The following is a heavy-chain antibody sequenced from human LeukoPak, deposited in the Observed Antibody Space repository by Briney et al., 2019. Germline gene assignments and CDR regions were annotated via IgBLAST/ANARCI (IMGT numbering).Heavy chain of an antibody. Sequence: PAETLSLTCTVSGFSLTIGYFWGCIRQPPGKGLEWIGSIFHSGNTYFNPSLKSRVTMSVDTSKNQFSLQLPSVTAADTAIYYCARVGYNWNQWFVIWGQGTMVTVSS. D-gene: IGHD1-20*01. CDR3: ARVGYNWNQWFVI. V-gene: IGHV4-38-2*02. J-gene: IGHJ3*02. CDR1: GFSLTIGYF. CDR2: IFHSGNT.